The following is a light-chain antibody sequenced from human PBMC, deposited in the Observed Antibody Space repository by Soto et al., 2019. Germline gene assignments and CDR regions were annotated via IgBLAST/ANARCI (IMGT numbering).Light chain of an antibody. CDR3: QQYDKWPRT. Sequence: EIVLPQSPATLSVSPGERAALSCRASQSVSSNLAWYQQKPGQAPRLLIYGASARATGIPDRFSGGGSGAEYTLTISSLQSEDFAVYYCQQYDKWPRTLGQGTKVDIK. CDR2: GAS. J-gene: IGKJ1*01. CDR1: QSVSSN. V-gene: IGKV3-15*01.